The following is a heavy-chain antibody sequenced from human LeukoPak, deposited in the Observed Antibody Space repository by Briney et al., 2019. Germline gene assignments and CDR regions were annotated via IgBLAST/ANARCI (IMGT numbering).Heavy chain of an antibody. J-gene: IGHJ5*02. V-gene: IGHV4-34*01. CDR3: ARVGCSSTSCYNWFDP. CDR1: GGSFSGYY. CDR2: ISHSGST. Sequence: SETLSLTCAVYGGSFSGYYWSWIRQPPGKGLEWIGEISHSGSTNYNPSLKSRVTISVDTSKNQFSLKLSSVTAADTAVYYCARVGCSSTSCYNWFDPWGQGTLVTVSS. D-gene: IGHD2-2*01.